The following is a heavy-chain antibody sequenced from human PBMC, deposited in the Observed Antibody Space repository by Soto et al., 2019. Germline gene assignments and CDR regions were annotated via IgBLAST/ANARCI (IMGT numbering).Heavy chain of an antibody. V-gene: IGHV3-33*01. J-gene: IGHJ1*01. CDR2: IWYDGSNK. CDR1: GFTFSSYG. CDR3: ARGGSSSLYWERAEYFQH. Sequence: QVQLVESGGGVVQPGWSLRLSCEASGFTFSSYGMHWVRQAPGKGLEWVAVIWYDGSNKYYADSVKGRFTISRDNSKNTLYLQMNSLRAEDTAVYYCARGGSSSLYWERAEYFQHWGQVTLVTVSA. D-gene: IGHD6-13*01.